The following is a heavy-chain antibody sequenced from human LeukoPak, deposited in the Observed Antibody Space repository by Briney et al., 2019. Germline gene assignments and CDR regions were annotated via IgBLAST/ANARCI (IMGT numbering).Heavy chain of an antibody. Sequence: SQTLSLTFAISGDSVSSNSADWNWTRHSPSRGLEWLGRTYYRSKWYNDYAVSVQSRITINPDTSKNQFSLQLNSVTPEDTAVYYCARDIGEPEYYYYMDVWGKGTTVTVSS. V-gene: IGHV6-1*01. D-gene: IGHD1-14*01. CDR1: GDSVSSNSAD. CDR2: TYYRSKWYN. CDR3: ARDIGEPEYYYYMDV. J-gene: IGHJ6*03.